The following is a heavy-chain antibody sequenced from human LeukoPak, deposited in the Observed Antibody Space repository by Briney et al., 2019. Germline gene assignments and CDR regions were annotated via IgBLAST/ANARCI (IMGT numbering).Heavy chain of an antibody. CDR2: IWYDGSNK. CDR3: ARESGGSWPNWFDP. D-gene: IGHD2-15*01. J-gene: IGHJ5*02. Sequence: GRSLRLSCAASGFTFSSYGMHWVRQAPGKGLEWVAVIWYDGSNKYYADSVKGRFTISRDNSKNTLYLQMNSLGAEDTAVYYCARESGGSWPNWFDPWGQGTLVTVSS. CDR1: GFTFSSYG. V-gene: IGHV3-33*01.